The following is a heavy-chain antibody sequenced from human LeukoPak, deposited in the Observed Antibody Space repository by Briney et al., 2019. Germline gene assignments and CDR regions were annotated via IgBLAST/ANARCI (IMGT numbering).Heavy chain of an antibody. CDR3: VRDKGLTGDTCAFDI. D-gene: IGHD7-27*01. Sequence: ASVKVSCKPSGDTFDTYTISWVRQVPGQGLEWMGGFIPAFNTAHYARKFQGRVTITMDASTTTDFMEMSSLRFEDTAVYYCVRDKGLTGDTCAFDIWGQGTMVTVSS. V-gene: IGHV1-69*05. J-gene: IGHJ3*02. CDR2: FIPAFNTA. CDR1: GDTFDTYT.